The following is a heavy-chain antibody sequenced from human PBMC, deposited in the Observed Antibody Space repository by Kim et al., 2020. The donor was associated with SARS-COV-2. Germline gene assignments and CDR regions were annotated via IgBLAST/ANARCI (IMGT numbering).Heavy chain of an antibody. CDR2: INSDGSST. J-gene: IGHJ6*02. V-gene: IGHV3-74*01. Sequence: GGSLRLSCAASGFTFSSYWMHWVRQAPGKGLVWVSRINSDGSSTSYADSVKGRFTISRDNAKNTLYLQMNSLRAEDTAVYYCARALAGYYDSSGYYYYYYGMDVWGQGTTVTVSS. CDR1: GFTFSSYW. CDR3: ARALAGYYDSSGYYYYYYGMDV. D-gene: IGHD3-22*01.